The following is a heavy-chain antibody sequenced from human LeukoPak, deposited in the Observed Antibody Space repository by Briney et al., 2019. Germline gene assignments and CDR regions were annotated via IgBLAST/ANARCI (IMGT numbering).Heavy chain of an antibody. CDR2: INSDGSIT. V-gene: IGHV3-74*01. D-gene: IGHD5-18*01. Sequence: GGSLRLSCAASGFTFTTYWMHWVRQAPGKGLVWVSHINSDGSITSYADSVKGRFTISRDNAKDTLYLQMNSLRAEDTAVYYCARDAVDTANAVWGQGTTVTVSS. J-gene: IGHJ6*02. CDR3: ARDAVDTANAV. CDR1: GFTFTTYW.